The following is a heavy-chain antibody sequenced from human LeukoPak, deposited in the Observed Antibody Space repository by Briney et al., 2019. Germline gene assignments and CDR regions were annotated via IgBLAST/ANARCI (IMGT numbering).Heavy chain of an antibody. CDR3: APSEIGGYYPEYFRH. J-gene: IGHJ1*01. V-gene: IGHV3-74*01. CDR1: GFTFSTYW. Sequence: PGGSLRLSCAASGFTFSTYWMHWVRHAPGKGLVWVSRIKSDGSTNYADSVKGRFTISRDNANNTLSLQMNSLRPEDTGVYASAPSEIGGYYPEYFRHWGQGTLGTVSS. D-gene: IGHD3-22*01. CDR2: IKSDGST.